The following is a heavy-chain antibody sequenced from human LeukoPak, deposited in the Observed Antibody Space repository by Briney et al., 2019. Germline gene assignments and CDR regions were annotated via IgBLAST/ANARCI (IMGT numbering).Heavy chain of an antibody. CDR1: GFTFSSYA. CDR3: AKDPYYYYDSSGYPMGYLDY. V-gene: IGHV3-30*04. Sequence: GRSLRLSCAASGFTFSSYAMHWVRQAPGKGLEWVAVISYDGSNKYYADSVKGRFTISRDNSKNTLYLQMNSLRAEDTAVYYCAKDPYYYYDSSGYPMGYLDYWGQGTLVTVSS. CDR2: ISYDGSNK. D-gene: IGHD3-22*01. J-gene: IGHJ4*02.